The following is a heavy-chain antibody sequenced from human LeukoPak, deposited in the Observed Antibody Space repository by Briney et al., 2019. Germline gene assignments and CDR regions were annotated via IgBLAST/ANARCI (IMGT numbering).Heavy chain of an antibody. D-gene: IGHD6-13*01. J-gene: IGHJ6*03. CDR2: IRQDGSEK. Sequence: GGSLRLSCAASGFSFSSYWMSWVRQAPGKGLEWVANIRQDGSEKYYVDSLKGRFTISRDNAKNSLYLQMNSLRAEDTAVYYCARIAALHHYYMVVWGKGTTVTVSS. V-gene: IGHV3-7*01. CDR3: ARIAALHHYYMVV. CDR1: GFSFSSYW.